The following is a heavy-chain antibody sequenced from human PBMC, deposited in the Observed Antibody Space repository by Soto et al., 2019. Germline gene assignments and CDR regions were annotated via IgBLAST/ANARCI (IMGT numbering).Heavy chain of an antibody. D-gene: IGHD3-16*01. CDR1: GFGFTFSNYY. J-gene: IGHJ5*01. Sequence: GGSLRLSCAASGFGFTFSNYYMNWIRQAPGKGLEWVSSISSSGHMTFYAPSVNGRFTISRDNGKNSLYLQMYSLRAEDTGVYFCAGNYGWDDSWGPGPLVTVSS. CDR2: ISSSGHMT. CDR3: AGNYGWDDS. V-gene: IGHV3-11*04.